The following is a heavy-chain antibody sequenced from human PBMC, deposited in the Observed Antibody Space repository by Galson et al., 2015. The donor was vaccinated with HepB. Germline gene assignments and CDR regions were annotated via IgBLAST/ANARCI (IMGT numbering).Heavy chain of an antibody. V-gene: IGHV3-30*18. Sequence: SLRLSCAASGFTFSSYGMHWVRQAPGKGLEWVAVISYDGSNKYYADSVKGRFTISRDNSKNTLYLQMNSLRAEDTAVYYCAKDIRYCGSASCYGDAFDMWGQGTMVTVSS. CDR2: ISYDGSNK. D-gene: IGHD2-2*01. CDR3: AKDIRYCGSASCYGDAFDM. CDR1: GFTFSSYG. J-gene: IGHJ3*02.